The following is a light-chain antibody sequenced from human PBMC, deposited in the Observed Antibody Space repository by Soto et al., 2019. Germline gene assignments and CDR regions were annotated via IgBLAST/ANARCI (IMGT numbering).Light chain of an antibody. CDR1: QSVFYNSNNKNY. Sequence: DIVMTQSPDSLAVSLGERATINCKSGQSVFYNSNNKNYLAWYQQKAGQSPKLLIYWASTRESGVPDRFSGSGSGTDFTLTINSLQGEDVATDYCQQYFNTPFTFGPGTRVDIK. V-gene: IGKV4-1*01. CDR2: WAS. J-gene: IGKJ3*01. CDR3: QQYFNTPFT.